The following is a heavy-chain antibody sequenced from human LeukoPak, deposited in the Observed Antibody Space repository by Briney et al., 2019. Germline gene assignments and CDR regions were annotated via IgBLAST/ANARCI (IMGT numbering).Heavy chain of an antibody. CDR2: IYTSGTT. V-gene: IGHV4-59*10. CDR3: ARFSSIAAAFDY. Sequence: LRLSCAASGFTFSDHYMDWVRQAPGKGLEWVGRIYTSGTTHYNPSLKSRVTMSVDTSKNQFSLNLSSVTAADTAVYYCARFSSIAAAFDYWGLGTLVTVSS. CDR1: GFTFSDHY. D-gene: IGHD6-13*01. J-gene: IGHJ4*02.